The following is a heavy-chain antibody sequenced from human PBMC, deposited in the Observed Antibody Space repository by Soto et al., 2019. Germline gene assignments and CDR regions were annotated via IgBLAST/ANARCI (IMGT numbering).Heavy chain of an antibody. CDR1: GYTFTSCF. Sequence: ASVKVSCKASGYTFTSCFMHWVRQAPGQGLEWMGIFNPSGGSTSYAQKFQGRVTMTRDTSTSTVYMDLSSLRSEDTAVYYCARDPRGPLAAAGAGAYFYQPMDVWGQGTTVTVSS. D-gene: IGHD6-13*01. V-gene: IGHV1-46*01. J-gene: IGHJ6*02. CDR2: FNPSGGST. CDR3: ARDPRGPLAAAGAGAYFYQPMDV.